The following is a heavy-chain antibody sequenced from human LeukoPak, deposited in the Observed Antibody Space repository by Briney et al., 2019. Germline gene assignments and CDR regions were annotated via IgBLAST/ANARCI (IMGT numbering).Heavy chain of an antibody. Sequence: PSETLSLTCAVYGGSFGGYYWSWIRQPPGKGLEWIGEINHSGSTNYNPSLKSRVTISVDTSKNQFSLKLSSVTAADTAVYYCARGRAPFDPWGQGTLATVSS. CDR1: GGSFGGYY. J-gene: IGHJ5*02. CDR2: INHSGST. CDR3: ARGRAPFDP. V-gene: IGHV4-34*01.